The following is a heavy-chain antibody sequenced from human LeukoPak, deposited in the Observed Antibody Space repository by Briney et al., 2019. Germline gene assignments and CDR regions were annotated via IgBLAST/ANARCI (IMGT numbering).Heavy chain of an antibody. J-gene: IGHJ4*02. Sequence: GASVKVSCKASGGTFSSYAISWVRQAPGQGREWMGGIIPIFGTANYAQKFQGRVTITADESTSTAYMELSSLRSEDTAVYYCANQQSRYDILTGYYRYFDYWGQGTLVTVSS. V-gene: IGHV1-69*13. CDR2: IIPIFGTA. CDR1: GGTFSSYA. CDR3: ANQQSRYDILTGYYRYFDY. D-gene: IGHD3-9*01.